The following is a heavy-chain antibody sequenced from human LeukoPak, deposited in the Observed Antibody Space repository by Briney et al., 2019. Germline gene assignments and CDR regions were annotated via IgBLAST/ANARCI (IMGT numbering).Heavy chain of an antibody. CDR1: GGSISSYY. CDR2: IYTSGSP. Sequence: MTSETLSLTCTVSGGSISSYYWSWIRQPAGKGLEWIGRIYTSGSPNYNPSLKSRVTMSVDTSKNQFSLKLSSVTAADTAVYYCARGGYYYDSSGYYSFDYWGQGTLVTVSS. J-gene: IGHJ4*02. D-gene: IGHD3-22*01. V-gene: IGHV4-4*07. CDR3: ARGGYYYDSSGYYSFDY.